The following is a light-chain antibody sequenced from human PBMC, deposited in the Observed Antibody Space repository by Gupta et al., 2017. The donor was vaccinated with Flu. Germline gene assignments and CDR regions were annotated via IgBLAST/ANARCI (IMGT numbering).Light chain of an antibody. Sequence: DIQLTQSPSFLSASVGDRVTITCRASQGISSYLARYQQKPGKAPKLLIYAASTLQSGVLSKNSDSNSGTDLTLTISRRPLKNFATYFTRQLSSSPWTYGQGTKVQIK. CDR1: QGISSY. CDR3: RQLSSSPWT. CDR2: AAS. J-gene: IGKJ1*01. V-gene: IGKV1-9*01.